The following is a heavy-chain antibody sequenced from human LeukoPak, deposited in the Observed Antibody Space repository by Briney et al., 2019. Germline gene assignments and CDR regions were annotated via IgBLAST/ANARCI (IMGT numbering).Heavy chain of an antibody. V-gene: IGHV1-69*04. Sequence: GASVKVSCKASGGTFSSFAITWVRQAPGLGFEWLGRIIPIFGVTNYAEKFQDRVTITADKSTYTAYMELSSLRSEDTAVYYCAKYDFWGGYSDYWGQGTLVTVSS. CDR1: GGTFSSFA. CDR3: AKYDFWGGYSDY. CDR2: IIPIFGVT. D-gene: IGHD3-3*01. J-gene: IGHJ4*02.